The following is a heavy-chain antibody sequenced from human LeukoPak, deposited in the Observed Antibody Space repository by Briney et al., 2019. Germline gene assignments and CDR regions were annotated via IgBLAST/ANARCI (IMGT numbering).Heavy chain of an antibody. D-gene: IGHD3-22*01. CDR3: AKSTYYYDTFVNAFDF. Sequence: PSQTLSLTCTVSGGSIRSGDYYWSWIRQPPGKGLEWIGYIYYSGSTYYNPSLKSRVTTSVDTSKNQFSLKLSSVTVADTAVYYCAKSTYYYDTFVNAFDFWGQGTVVTVSS. CDR2: IYYSGST. CDR1: GGSIRSGDYY. J-gene: IGHJ3*01. V-gene: IGHV4-30-4*08.